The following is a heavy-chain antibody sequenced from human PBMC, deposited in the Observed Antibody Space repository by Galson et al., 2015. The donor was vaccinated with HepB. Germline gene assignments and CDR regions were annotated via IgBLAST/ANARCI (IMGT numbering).Heavy chain of an antibody. D-gene: IGHD1-26*01. Sequence: CKASGYTFTSYGISWVRQAPGQGLEWMGWISAYNGNTNYAQKLQGRVTMTTDTSTSTAYMELRSLRSDDTAVYYCARLIRGAQPPYYYYYYMDVWGKGTTVTVSS. J-gene: IGHJ6*03. V-gene: IGHV1-18*01. CDR2: ISAYNGNT. CDR3: ARLIRGAQPPYYYYYYMDV. CDR1: GYTFTSYG.